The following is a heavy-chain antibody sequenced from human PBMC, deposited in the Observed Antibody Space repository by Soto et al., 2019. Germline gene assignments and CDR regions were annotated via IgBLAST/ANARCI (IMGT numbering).Heavy chain of an antibody. CDR1: VYTFTSYG. V-gene: IGHV1-18*01. J-gene: IGHJ6*03. CDR3: ARLLRGSGWYGYYYYMDV. D-gene: IGHD6-19*01. CDR2: ISAYNGNT. Sequence: ASVKVSCKASVYTFTSYGISWVRQAPGQGFEWMGWISAYNGNTNYAQKLQGRVTMTTDTSTSTAYMELRSLRSDDTAVYYCARLLRGSGWYGYYYYMDVWGKGTTVTVSS.